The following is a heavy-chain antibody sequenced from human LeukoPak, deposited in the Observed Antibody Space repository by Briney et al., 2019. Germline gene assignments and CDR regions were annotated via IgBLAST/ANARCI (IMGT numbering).Heavy chain of an antibody. V-gene: IGHV3-9*01. Sequence: GGSLRLSCAASGFTFDDYAMHWVRQAPGKGLEWVSGISWNSGSIGYADSVKGRLTISRDNAKNSLYLQMNSLRAEDTALYYCARDRPSTYWGQGTLVTVSS. CDR3: ARDRPSTY. CDR1: GFTFDDYA. J-gene: IGHJ4*02. CDR2: ISWNSGSI.